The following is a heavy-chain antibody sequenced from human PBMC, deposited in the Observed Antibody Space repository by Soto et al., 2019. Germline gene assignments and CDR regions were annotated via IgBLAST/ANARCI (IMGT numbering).Heavy chain of an antibody. V-gene: IGHV4-30-4*01. CDR3: ARTQYSGSYGPPRVTFDY. Sequence: PSETLSLTCTVSGGSISSGDYYWSWIRQPPGKGLEWIGYIYHSGSTYYNPSLKSRVTISVDTSKNQFSLKLSSVTAADTAVYYCARTQYSGSYGPPRVTFDYWGQGTLVTVSS. J-gene: IGHJ4*02. D-gene: IGHD1-26*01. CDR1: GGSISSGDYY. CDR2: IYHSGST.